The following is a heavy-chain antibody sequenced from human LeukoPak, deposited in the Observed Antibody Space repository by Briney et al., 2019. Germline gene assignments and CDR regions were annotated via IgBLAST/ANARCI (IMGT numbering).Heavy chain of an antibody. CDR3: VSDLCGGDDQ. V-gene: IGHV3-74*01. Sequence: GGSLRLSCAASGFTFSNAWMSWARQAPGKGLVWVSRIDEDGKTIDYADSVKGRFTISRDNAKDTLYLQMSSLRDEDTAVYYCVSDLCGGDDQWGRGTLVTVSS. D-gene: IGHD3-3*01. CDR1: GFTFSNAW. J-gene: IGHJ5*02. CDR2: IDEDGKTI.